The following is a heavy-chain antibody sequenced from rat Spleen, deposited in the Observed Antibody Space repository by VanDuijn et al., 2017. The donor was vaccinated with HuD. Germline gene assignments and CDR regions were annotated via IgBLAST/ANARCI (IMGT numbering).Heavy chain of an antibody. D-gene: IGHD1-11*01. CDR1: GFTFSDYN. Sequence: EVQLVESGGGLVQPGRSLKLSCAASGFTFSDYNMAWVRQAPKKGLEWVATISSDGSSTYYRDSVKGRFTISRDNAESTLYLQMDSLRSEDTATYYCARHGYGGYSGSFAYWGQGVMVTVYS. CDR3: ARHGYGGYSGSFAY. V-gene: IGHV5-7*01. J-gene: IGHJ2*01. CDR2: ISSDGSST.